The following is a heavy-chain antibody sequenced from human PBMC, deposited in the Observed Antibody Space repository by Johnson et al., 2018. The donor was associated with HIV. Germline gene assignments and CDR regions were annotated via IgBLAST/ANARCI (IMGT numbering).Heavy chain of an antibody. J-gene: IGHJ3*01. CDR1: GFTFSNYA. CDR2: ISSSGSTI. Sequence: QMMLVESGGDLVQPGGSLRLSCAASGFTFSNYAMHWVRQAPGKGLEYVSAISSSGSTIYYADSVKGRFIISRDNAKNSLYLQMNSLRAEDTAVYYCATRDPTYRPGAFDLWGQGTMVTVSS. D-gene: IGHD1-14*01. V-gene: IGHV3-64*04. CDR3: ATRDPTYRPGAFDL.